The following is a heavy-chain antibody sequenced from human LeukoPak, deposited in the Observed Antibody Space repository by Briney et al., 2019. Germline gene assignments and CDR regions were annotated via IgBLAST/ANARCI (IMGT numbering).Heavy chain of an antibody. V-gene: IGHV1-69*13. CDR1: GGTFSSYA. Sequence: ASVKVSCKASGGTFSSYAISWVRQAPGQGLEWMGGIIPIFGTANYAQKFQGRVTITADESTSTAYMKLSSLRSEDTAVYYCARASNYYGSGSYPLLDYWGQGTLVTVSS. J-gene: IGHJ4*02. CDR3: ARASNYYGSGSYPLLDY. D-gene: IGHD3-10*01. CDR2: IIPIFGTA.